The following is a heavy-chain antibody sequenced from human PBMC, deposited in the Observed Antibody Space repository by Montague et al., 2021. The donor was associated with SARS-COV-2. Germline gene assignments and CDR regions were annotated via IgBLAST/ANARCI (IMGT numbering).Heavy chain of an antibody. D-gene: IGHD3-9*01. CDR1: GFSLSTSGMC. Sequence: PALVKPTQTLTLTCTFSGFSLSTSGMCVSWVRQPPGKALEWLALIDWDDNKFYSTSLKTRLTISKDTSKNQVVPTMTNVDPVDTATYYCARSLYDILTGYYLPFDYWGQGTLVTVSS. J-gene: IGHJ4*02. V-gene: IGHV2-70*20. CDR2: IDWDDNK. CDR3: ARSLYDILTGYYLPFDY.